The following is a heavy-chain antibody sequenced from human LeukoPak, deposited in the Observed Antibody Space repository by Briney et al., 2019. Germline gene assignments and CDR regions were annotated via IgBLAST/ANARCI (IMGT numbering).Heavy chain of an antibody. CDR1: GGTFTSYG. CDR3: ARANWNRTNWFDP. V-gene: IGHV1-18*01. Sequence: ASVKVSCKASGGTFTSYGISWVRQAPGQGLEWMGWISAYNGNTNYAQKLQGRVTMTTDTSTSTAYMELRSLRSDDTAVCYCARANWNRTNWFDPWGQGTLVTVSS. D-gene: IGHD1-20*01. J-gene: IGHJ5*02. CDR2: ISAYNGNT.